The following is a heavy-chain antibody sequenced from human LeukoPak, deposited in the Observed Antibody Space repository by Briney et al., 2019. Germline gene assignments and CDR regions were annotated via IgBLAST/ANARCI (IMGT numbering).Heavy chain of an antibody. D-gene: IGHD6-6*01. V-gene: IGHV3-48*03. CDR1: GFTFSSYE. CDR2: ISSSGSTI. CDR3: ARVREYSSSSWVDYYFDY. Sequence: GGSLTLSCAASGFTFSSYEMNWVRQAPGKGLEWVSYISSSGSTIYYADSVKGRFTISRDNAKNPLYLQMNSLRAEDTALYYCARVREYSSSSWVDYYFDYWGQGTLVTVSS. J-gene: IGHJ4*02.